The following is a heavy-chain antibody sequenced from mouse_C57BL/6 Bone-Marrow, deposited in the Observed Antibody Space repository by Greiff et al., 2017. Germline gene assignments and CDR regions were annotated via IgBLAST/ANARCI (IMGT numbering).Heavy chain of an antibody. Sequence: VQLQQSGAELVRPGTSVKVSCKASGYAFTNYLIEWVKQRPGQGLEWIGVINPGSGGTNYNEKFKGKATLTADKSSSTAYMKLSSLTSEDSAVYFCARHEYYYCSSYYLDDWGQGTTRTVSS. D-gene: IGHD1-1*01. CDR1: GYAFTNYL. CDR3: ARHEYYYCSSYYLDD. V-gene: IGHV1-54*01. CDR2: INPGSGGT. J-gene: IGHJ2*01.